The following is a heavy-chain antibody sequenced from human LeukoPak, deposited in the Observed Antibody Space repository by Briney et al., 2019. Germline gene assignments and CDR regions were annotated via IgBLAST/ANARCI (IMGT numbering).Heavy chain of an antibody. CDR1: GGSIISYY. J-gene: IGHJ4*02. CDR3: ARSPRGCSGGSCYDY. V-gene: IGHV4-59*01. Sequence: SETLSLTCTVSGGSIISYYWSWIRQPPGKGLEWIGYIYYSGSTNYNPSLKSRVTISVDTFKNQFSLKLSSVAAADTAMYYCARSPRGCSGGSCYDYWGQGTLVTVSS. D-gene: IGHD2-15*01. CDR2: IYYSGST.